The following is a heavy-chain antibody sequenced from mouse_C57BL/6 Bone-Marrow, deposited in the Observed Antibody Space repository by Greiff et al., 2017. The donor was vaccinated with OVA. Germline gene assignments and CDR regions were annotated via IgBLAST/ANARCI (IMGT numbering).Heavy chain of an antibody. CDR2: ISDGGCYT. J-gene: IGHJ1*03. V-gene: IGHV5-4*01. CDR3: ARDFRDWYFDV. CDR1: GFTFSSYA. Sequence: EVKLMESGGGLVKPGGSLKLPCAASGFTFSSYAMSWVRQTPEKRLELVATISDGGCYTYYPDNVKGRFTISRDNAKNNLYLQMSHLKSEETAMYYCARDFRDWYFDVWGTGTTVTVSS.